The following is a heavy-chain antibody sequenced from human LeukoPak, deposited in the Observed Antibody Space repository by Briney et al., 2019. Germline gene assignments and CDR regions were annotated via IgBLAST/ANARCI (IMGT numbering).Heavy chain of an antibody. CDR3: ARRIAAAGTVFFFYGMDV. D-gene: IGHD6-13*01. CDR1: GYTFTSYG. J-gene: IGHJ6*02. V-gene: IGHV1-18*01. Sequence: GASVKVSCRASGYTFTSYGISWVRQAPGQGLEWMGWISAYNGNTNYAQKLQGRVTMTTDTSTSTAYMELRSLRSDDTAVYYCARRIAAAGTVFFFYGMDVWGQGTTVTVSS. CDR2: ISAYNGNT.